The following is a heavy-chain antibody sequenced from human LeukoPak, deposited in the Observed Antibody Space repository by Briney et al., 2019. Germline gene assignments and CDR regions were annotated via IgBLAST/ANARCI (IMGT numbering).Heavy chain of an antibody. J-gene: IGHJ2*01. V-gene: IGHV4-34*01. Sequence: SETLSLTCTVSGGPFGGNYWTWTWIRQSPGQGLVWIGEINPSGNTNFHPSLRSRVFISVDTAQSQFSLKVSSMTAADTGVYYCARGDGVEAAFGIGSWYFDLWGPGTLVAVSS. D-gene: IGHD2/OR15-2a*01. CDR1: GGPFGGNY. CDR2: INPSGNT. CDR3: ARGDGVEAAFGIGSWYFDL.